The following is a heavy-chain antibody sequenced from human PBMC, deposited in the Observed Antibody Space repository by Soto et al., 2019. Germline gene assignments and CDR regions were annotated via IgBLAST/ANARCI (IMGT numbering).Heavy chain of an antibody. CDR2: IWYDGSNK. CDR1: GFTFSSYG. CDR3: ARGQWIVTMVRGVPGYYGMDV. D-gene: IGHD3-10*01. J-gene: IGHJ6*02. V-gene: IGHV3-33*01. Sequence: QVQLVESGGGVVQPGRSLRLSCAASGFTFSSYGMHWVRQAPGKGLEWVAVIWYDGSNKYYADSVKGRFTISRDNSKNTLYLQMNSLRAEDTAVYYCARGQWIVTMVRGVPGYYGMDVWGQGTTVTVSS.